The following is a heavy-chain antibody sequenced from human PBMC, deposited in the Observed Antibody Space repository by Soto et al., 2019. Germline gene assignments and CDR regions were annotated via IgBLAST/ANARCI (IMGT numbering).Heavy chain of an antibody. V-gene: IGHV3-33*01. CDR3: ARDGAAAALFDY. CDR2: IWYDGSNK. D-gene: IGHD6-13*01. CDR1: GFTFSSYG. Sequence: GGSLRLSCAASGFTFSSYGMHWVRQAPGKGLEWVAVIWYDGSNKYYADSVKGRFTISRDNSKNTLYLQMNSLRAEDTAVYYCARDGAAAALFDYWGQGTLVTVSS. J-gene: IGHJ4*02.